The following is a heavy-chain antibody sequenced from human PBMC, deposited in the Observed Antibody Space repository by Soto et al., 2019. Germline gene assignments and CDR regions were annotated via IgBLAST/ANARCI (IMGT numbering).Heavy chain of an antibody. CDR1: WYSFTSHW. J-gene: IGHJ4*02. Sequence: GVSKQVCCQGSWYSFTSHWVGWVRQMPGKGLEWMGIIYPGDSDTRYSPSFQGQVTISADKSISTAYLQWSSLKASDTAMYYCARRDSSSWYFWGQGTLVTVSS. V-gene: IGHV5-51*01. CDR3: ARRDSSSWYF. D-gene: IGHD6-13*01. CDR2: IYPGDSDT.